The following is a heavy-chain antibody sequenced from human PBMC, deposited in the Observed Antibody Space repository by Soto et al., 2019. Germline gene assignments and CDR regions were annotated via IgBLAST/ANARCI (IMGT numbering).Heavy chain of an antibody. CDR3: AREHSSGWYGWGMEV. V-gene: IGHV4-59*01. CDR1: GGSISSYY. CDR2: IYYSGST. D-gene: IGHD6-19*01. Sequence: SETLSLTCTVSGGSISSYYWSWMRQPPGKGLEWIGYIYYSGSTNYNPSLKSRVTISVDTSKNQFSLKLSSVTAADTAVYYCAREHSSGWYGWGMEVWGQGTKVTVSS. J-gene: IGHJ6*02.